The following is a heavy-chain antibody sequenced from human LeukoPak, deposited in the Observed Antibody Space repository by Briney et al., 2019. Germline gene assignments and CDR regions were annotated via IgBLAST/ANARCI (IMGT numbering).Heavy chain of an antibody. V-gene: IGHV4-59*01. CDR3: ARGFYSPHY. CDR2: IYYSGRT. CDR1: GGSISSDY. Sequence: PSETLSLTCTVSGGSISSDYWSWIRQPPGKGLEWIGYIYYSGRTYYNPSLKSRITISVDTSKNRFSLKLSSVTAADTAVYYCARGFYSPHYWGQGTLVSVSS. J-gene: IGHJ4*02. D-gene: IGHD4-11*01.